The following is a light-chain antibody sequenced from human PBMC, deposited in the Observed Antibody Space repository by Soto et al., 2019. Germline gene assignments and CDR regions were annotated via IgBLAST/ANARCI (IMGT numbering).Light chain of an antibody. CDR2: DVS. Sequence: EVVLTQSPATLSLSPGGSATLSCRASQSVSSYLAWYQQRPGQALRLLIYDVSKRATGIPARFSGSGSGTDFTLTTSSLEPEDFAIYFCHQHSNWPLTFGGGTKLEIK. CDR1: QSVSSY. V-gene: IGKV3-11*01. J-gene: IGKJ4*01. CDR3: HQHSNWPLT.